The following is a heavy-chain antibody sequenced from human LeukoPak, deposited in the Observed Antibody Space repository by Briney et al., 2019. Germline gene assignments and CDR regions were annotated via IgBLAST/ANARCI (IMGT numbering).Heavy chain of an antibody. CDR3: AKTGGATNFGPLDP. V-gene: IGHV3-23*01. D-gene: IGHD1-26*01. CDR1: GFSFSDYA. CDR2: LRNNGYTP. J-gene: IGHJ5*02. Sequence: PGGSLRLSCVASGFSFSDYAMTWVRQAPGKGLEWVSSLRNNGYTPYYADSVKGRFTISRDNSQNTLYLQMNSLRAEDTAVYYRAKTGGATNFGPLDPWGQGTLVHVSS.